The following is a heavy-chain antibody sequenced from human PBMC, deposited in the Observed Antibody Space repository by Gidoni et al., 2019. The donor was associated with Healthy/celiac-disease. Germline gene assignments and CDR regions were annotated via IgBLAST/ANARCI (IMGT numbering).Heavy chain of an antibody. J-gene: IGHJ4*02. D-gene: IGHD1-26*01. CDR3: ARGEKRRGFDY. CDR1: GGSISSYY. V-gene: IGHV4-59*01. CDR2: IYYSGST. Sequence: QVQLQEPGPGLVQPSETLSLTCTVSGGSISSYYWSWIRQPPGKGLEWIGYIYYSGSTNYNPSLKSRVTISVDTSKNQFSLKLSSVTAADTAVYYCARGEKRRGFDYWGQGTLVTVSS.